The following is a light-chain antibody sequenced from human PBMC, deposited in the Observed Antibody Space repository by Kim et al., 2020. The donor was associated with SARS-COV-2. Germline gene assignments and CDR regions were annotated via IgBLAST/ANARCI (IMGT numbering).Light chain of an antibody. Sequence: ATPPSTGASSTTGAGYDVHWDQQLPGTAPNLLIYGNSNRPSGVPDRFSGSKYGTSASLAITGLQAEDEADYYCQSYDSSLSGWVFGGGTKLTVL. J-gene: IGLJ3*02. CDR3: QSYDSSLSGWV. CDR2: GNS. V-gene: IGLV1-40*01. CDR1: SSTTGAGYD.